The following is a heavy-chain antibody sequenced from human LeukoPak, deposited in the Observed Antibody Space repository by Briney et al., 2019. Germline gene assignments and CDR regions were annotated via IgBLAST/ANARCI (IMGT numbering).Heavy chain of an antibody. D-gene: IGHD6-6*01. CDR3: ANMESSSSGNFDY. CDR1: GFTFSSYS. Sequence: GGSLRLSCAASGFTFSSYSMNWVRQAPGKGLEWVSYISSSSSTIYYADSVKGRFTISRDNAKNSLYLQMNSLRAEDTAVYYCANMESSSSGNFDYWGQGTLVTVSS. J-gene: IGHJ4*02. CDR2: ISSSSSTI. V-gene: IGHV3-48*01.